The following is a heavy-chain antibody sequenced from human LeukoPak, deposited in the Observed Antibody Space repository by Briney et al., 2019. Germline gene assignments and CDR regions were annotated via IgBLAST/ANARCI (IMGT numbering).Heavy chain of an antibody. CDR2: ISYDGSNK. V-gene: IGHV3-30*04. Sequence: PGGSLRLSCAASGFTFSSYAMHWVRQAPGKGLEWVAVISYDGSNKYYADSVKGRFTISRDNSKNTLYLQMNSLRAEDTAVYYCAKVKAHERAEYYFDYWGQGTLVTVSS. J-gene: IGHJ4*02. CDR3: AKVKAHERAEYYFDY. CDR1: GFTFSSYA. D-gene: IGHD3-22*01.